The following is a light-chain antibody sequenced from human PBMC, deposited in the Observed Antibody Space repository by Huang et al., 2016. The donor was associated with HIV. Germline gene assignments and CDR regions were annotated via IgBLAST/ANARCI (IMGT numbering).Light chain of an antibody. CDR1: QSVSSYY. V-gene: IGKV3-20*01. CDR3: HHYGSSPWT. CDR2: GTS. Sequence: VLTQSPGTLSLSPVERATLSCRASQSVSSYYLAWYQQTLGLAPRLLISGTSNRATGIPDRFSGSGSGTDFTLTINKLEPQDSAVYYCHHYGSSPWTFGQGTKVEI. J-gene: IGKJ1*01.